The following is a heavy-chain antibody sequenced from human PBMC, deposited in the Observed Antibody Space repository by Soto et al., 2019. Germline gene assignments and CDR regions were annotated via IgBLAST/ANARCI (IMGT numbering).Heavy chain of an antibody. Sequence: PSQTLSLTCVISGDSVSSNSVAWHWIRQSPSRGLEWLGRTYYRSKWYNDYTVSVKSRITINPDTSKNQFSLQLNSVTPEDTAVYDCARGDSTSHAYDSWGQGTLDTVSS. CDR3: ARGDSTSHAYDS. V-gene: IGHV6-1*01. CDR2: TYYRSKWYN. D-gene: IGHD5-18*01. J-gene: IGHJ3*02. CDR1: GDSVSSNSVA.